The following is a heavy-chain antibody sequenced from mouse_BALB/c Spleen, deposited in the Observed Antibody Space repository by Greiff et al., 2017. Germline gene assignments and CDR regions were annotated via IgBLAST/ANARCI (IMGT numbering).Heavy chain of an antibody. V-gene: IGHV3-2*02. J-gene: IGHJ2*01. CDR1: GYSITSDYA. CDR3: ARGPIHYYGYTFDY. Sequence: VQLKESGPGLVKPSQSLSLTCTVTGYSITSDYAWNWIRQFPGNKLEWMGYISYSGSTSYNPSLKSRISITRDTSKNQFFLQLNSVTTEDTATYYCARGPIHYYGYTFDYWGQGTTLTVSS. D-gene: IGHD1-2*01. CDR2: ISYSGST.